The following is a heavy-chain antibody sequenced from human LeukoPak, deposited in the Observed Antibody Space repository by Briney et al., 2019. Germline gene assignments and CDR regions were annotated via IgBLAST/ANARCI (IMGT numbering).Heavy chain of an antibody. D-gene: IGHD4-17*01. V-gene: IGHV1-46*01. Sequence: ASVKVSCKASGYTFTSYYMHWVRQAPGQGLEWMGIINPSGGSTSYAQKFQGRVTMTRDTSTSTVYVELSSLRSEDTAVYYCARDGDDYGDYVDYYYMDVWGKGTTVTISS. CDR2: INPSGGST. J-gene: IGHJ6*03. CDR3: ARDGDDYGDYVDYYYMDV. CDR1: GYTFTSYY.